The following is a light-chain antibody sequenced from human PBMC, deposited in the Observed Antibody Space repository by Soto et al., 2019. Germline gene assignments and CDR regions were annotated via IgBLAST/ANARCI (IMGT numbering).Light chain of an antibody. CDR2: EVS. CDR1: SSDVGGYNY. Sequence: QSVLTQPPSASRSPGQSVTISCTGTSSDVGGYNYVSWYQQHPGKAPKLMIYEVSKQPSGVPDRFSGSKSGNTASLTVSGLQAEDEADYYCSSYAGSNNFGVFGTGTKVTVL. J-gene: IGLJ1*01. V-gene: IGLV2-8*02. CDR3: SSYAGSNNFGV.